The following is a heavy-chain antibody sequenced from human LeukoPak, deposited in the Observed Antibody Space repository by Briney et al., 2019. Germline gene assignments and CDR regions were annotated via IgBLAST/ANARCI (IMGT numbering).Heavy chain of an antibody. V-gene: IGHV1-2*02. Sequence: ASVKVSCKASGYTFTAYYMHWVRQAPGQGLEWMGWINPNSGGTNYAQKFQDRVTMTRDTSISTAYMELSRLRSDDTAVYYCAREVVLMVYALGYWGQGTLVTVSS. CDR2: INPNSGGT. CDR1: GYTFTAYY. CDR3: AREVVLMVYALGY. D-gene: IGHD2-8*01. J-gene: IGHJ4*02.